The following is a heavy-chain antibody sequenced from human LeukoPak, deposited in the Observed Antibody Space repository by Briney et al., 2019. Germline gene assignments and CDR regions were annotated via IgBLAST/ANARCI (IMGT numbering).Heavy chain of an antibody. CDR1: AFIFSNAW. D-gene: IGHD3-10*01. CDR3: TRWAFGSGSYYRD. J-gene: IGHJ4*02. V-gene: IGHV3-15*01. CDR2: IKTKTDGGTA. Sequence: GGSQRLSCAASAFIFSNAWMSWVRQAPGKGLEWVGRIKTKTDGGTADYAAPVKGRFTISRDDSKNTLHLQMNSLKTEDTAVYYCTRWAFGSGSYYRDWGQGTLVTVSS.